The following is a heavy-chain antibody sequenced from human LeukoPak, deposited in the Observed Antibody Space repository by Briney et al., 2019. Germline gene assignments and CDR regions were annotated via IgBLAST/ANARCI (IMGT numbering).Heavy chain of an antibody. V-gene: IGHV1-46*01. J-gene: IGHJ4*02. Sequence: GASVKVSCKASGYTFTSYYMHWVRQAPGQGLEWMGIINPSGGSTSYAQKFQGRVTMTRDMSTSTVYMELSSLRSEDTAVYYCAREATGDQDFDYWGQGTLVTVSS. CDR1: GYTFTSYY. CDR2: INPSGGST. D-gene: IGHD7-27*01. CDR3: AREATGDQDFDY.